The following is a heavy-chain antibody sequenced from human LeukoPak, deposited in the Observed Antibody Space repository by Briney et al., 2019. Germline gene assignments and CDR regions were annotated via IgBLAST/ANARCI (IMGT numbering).Heavy chain of an antibody. CDR1: GGSISSSSYY. J-gene: IGHJ4*02. V-gene: IGHV4-39*01. CDR2: IYYSGST. CDR3: ASRRYSYGFLFDY. Sequence: SETLSLTCTVSGGSISSSSYYWGWIRQPPGKGLEWIGSIYYSGSTYYNPSLKSRVTISVDTSKNQFSLKLSSVTAADTAVYYCASRRYSYGFLFDYWGQGTLVTVSS. D-gene: IGHD5-18*01.